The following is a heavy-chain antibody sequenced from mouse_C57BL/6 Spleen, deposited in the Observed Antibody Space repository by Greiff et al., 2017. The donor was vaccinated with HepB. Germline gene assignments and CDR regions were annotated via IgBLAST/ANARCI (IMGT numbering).Heavy chain of an antibody. CDR1: GYTFTSYW. V-gene: IGHV1-55*01. D-gene: IGHD1-1*01. J-gene: IGHJ3*01. CDR2: IYPGSGST. Sequence: VKLMESGAELVKPGASVKMSCKASGYTFTSYWITWVKQRPGQGLEWIGDIYPGSGSTNYNEKFKSKATLTVDTSSSTAYMQLSSLTSEDSAVYYCAREGDYGSSSWFAYWGQGTLVTVSA. CDR3: AREGDYGSSSWFAY.